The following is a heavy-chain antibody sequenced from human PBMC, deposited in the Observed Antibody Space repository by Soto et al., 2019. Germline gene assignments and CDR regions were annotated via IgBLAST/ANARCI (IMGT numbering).Heavy chain of an antibody. Sequence: SETLSLTCTVSGGSISSGGYYWSWIRQHPGKGLEWIGYIYYSGSTYYNPSLKSRVTISVDTSKNQFSLKLSSVTAADTAVYYCARRSPYPPTYFDYWGQGTLVTVSS. D-gene: IGHD2-21*01. CDR3: ARRSPYPPTYFDY. V-gene: IGHV4-31*03. J-gene: IGHJ4*02. CDR1: GGSISSGGYY. CDR2: IYYSGST.